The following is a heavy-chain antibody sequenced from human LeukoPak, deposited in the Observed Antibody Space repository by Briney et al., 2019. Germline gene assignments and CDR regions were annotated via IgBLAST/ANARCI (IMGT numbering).Heavy chain of an antibody. CDR3: ARVNTAMIQAIDY. CDR1: GGSISSYY. CDR2: IYYSGST. Sequence: SETLPLTCTDSGGSISSYYWRWIRQPPGKGLEWIGYIYYSGSTNYNPSLKSRVTISVDTSKNQFSLKLSSVTAADTAVYYCARVNTAMIQAIDYWGQGTLVTVSS. D-gene: IGHD5-18*01. J-gene: IGHJ4*02. V-gene: IGHV4-59*01.